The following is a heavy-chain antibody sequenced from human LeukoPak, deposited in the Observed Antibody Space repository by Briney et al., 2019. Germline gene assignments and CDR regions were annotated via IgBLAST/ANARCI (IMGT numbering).Heavy chain of an antibody. J-gene: IGHJ1*01. CDR2: ISYDGSNK. D-gene: IGHD3-10*01. CDR1: GFIFNNYG. Sequence: QPGGSLRLSCAASGFIFNNYGIHWVRQAPGKGLEWVAVISYDGSNKYYADSVKGRFTISRDNSKNTLYLQMNSLRAEDTAVYYCARGERDYYGSGSLPLAEYFQHWGQGTLVTVSS. V-gene: IGHV3-30*19. CDR3: ARGERDYYGSGSLPLAEYFQH.